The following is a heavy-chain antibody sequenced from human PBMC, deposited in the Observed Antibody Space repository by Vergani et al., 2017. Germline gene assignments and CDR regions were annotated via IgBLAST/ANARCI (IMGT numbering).Heavy chain of an antibody. D-gene: IGHD4-23*01. J-gene: IGHJ4*02. CDR1: GFTFSNYG. CDR2: IWYDGSNK. V-gene: IGHV3-33*06. Sequence: QAQLVESGGGVVQPGRSLRLSCAASGFTFSNYGMHWVRQAPGKGLEWVAVIWYDGSNKYYADSVKGRFTISRDNSNYTLYLQLNSLRAEDTAVYYCAKGLYGGNADYFDYWGQGTLVTVSS. CDR3: AKGLYGGNADYFDY.